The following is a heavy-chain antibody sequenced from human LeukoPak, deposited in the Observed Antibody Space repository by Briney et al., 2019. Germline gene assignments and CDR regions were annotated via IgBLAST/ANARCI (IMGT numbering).Heavy chain of an antibody. CDR3: ASGPLSRYGSGSYYKN. CDR1: GFTFSSYS. V-gene: IGHV3-21*06. Sequence: GGSLRLSCAASGFTFSSYSMNWVRQAPGKGLEWVAFISSSSSYIYYADSVKGRFTISRDNAQNSLYLQMNSLRAEDTAVYYCASGPLSRYGSGSYYKNWGQGTLVTVSS. J-gene: IGHJ4*02. D-gene: IGHD3-10*01. CDR2: ISSSSSYI.